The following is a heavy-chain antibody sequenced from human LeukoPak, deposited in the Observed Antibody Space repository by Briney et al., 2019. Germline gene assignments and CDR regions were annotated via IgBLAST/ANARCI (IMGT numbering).Heavy chain of an antibody. Sequence: GGSLTLSCAASVFTFSSYWMHWVRQAPGKGLVWVSRINSDGSSTTYADSVKGRFTISRDNAKNTLYLQMNSLRAEDTAVYYCARGYDSSGYYWRLDYWGQGTLVTVSS. CDR1: VFTFSSYW. CDR3: ARGYDSSGYYWRLDY. CDR2: INSDGSST. D-gene: IGHD3-22*01. V-gene: IGHV3-74*01. J-gene: IGHJ4*02.